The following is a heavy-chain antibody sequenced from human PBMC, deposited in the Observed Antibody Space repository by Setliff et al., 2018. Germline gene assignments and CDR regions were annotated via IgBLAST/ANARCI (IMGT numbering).Heavy chain of an antibody. CDR2: IYYSGST. J-gene: IGHJ5*02. V-gene: IGHV4-59*01. CDR1: GGSISSYY. Sequence: SETLSLTCTVSGGSISSYYWSWIRQPPGKRLEWIGYIYYSGSTNYNPSLESRVTISVDTSKNQFSLRLNSATAADTAVYYCAGNNAHLEWLFAWFDPWGQGTLVTVSS. CDR3: AGNNAHLEWLFAWFDP. D-gene: IGHD3-3*01.